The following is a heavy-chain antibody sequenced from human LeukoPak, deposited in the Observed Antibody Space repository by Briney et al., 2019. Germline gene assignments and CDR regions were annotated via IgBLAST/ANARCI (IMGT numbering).Heavy chain of an antibody. CDR3: ATTRAYDSSYFDI. J-gene: IGHJ3*02. V-gene: IGHV3-30*04. CDR2: IRYDGSNK. Sequence: GRSLRLSCAASGFTFSSYAMHWVRQAPGKGLEWVAVIRYDGSNKYYADSVKGRFTISRDNSKNTLYLQMNSLRAEDTAVYYCATTRAYDSSYFDIWGQGTMVTVSS. CDR1: GFTFSSYA. D-gene: IGHD3-22*01.